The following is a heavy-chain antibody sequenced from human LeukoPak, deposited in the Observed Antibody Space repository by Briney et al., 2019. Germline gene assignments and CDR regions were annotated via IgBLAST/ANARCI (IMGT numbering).Heavy chain of an antibody. D-gene: IGHD2/OR15-2a*01. V-gene: IGHV4-34*01. J-gene: IGHJ4*02. CDR3: ARLGVLSRALDY. CDR1: GGSFSGYY. Sequence: SETLSLTCGVYGGSFSGYYWNWIRQPPGKGLEWIGEINHSGSTNYNPSLKSRVTISVDTSKNQFSLKVNSVAAAETAVYYCARLGVLSRALDYWGQGTLVTVSS. CDR2: INHSGST.